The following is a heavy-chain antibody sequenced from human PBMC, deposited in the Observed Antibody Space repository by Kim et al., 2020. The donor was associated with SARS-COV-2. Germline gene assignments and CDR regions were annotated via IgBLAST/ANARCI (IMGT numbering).Heavy chain of an antibody. CDR2: IIPILGIA. CDR3: ASKYYYDSSGYYALNGMDV. Sequence: SVKVSCKASGGTFSSYAISWVRQAPGQGLEWMGRIIPILGIANYAQKFQGRVTITADKSTSTAYMELSSLRSEDTAVYYCASKYYYDSSGYYALNGMDVWGQGPTVTVSS. V-gene: IGHV1-69*04. D-gene: IGHD3-22*01. CDR1: GGTFSSYA. J-gene: IGHJ6*02.